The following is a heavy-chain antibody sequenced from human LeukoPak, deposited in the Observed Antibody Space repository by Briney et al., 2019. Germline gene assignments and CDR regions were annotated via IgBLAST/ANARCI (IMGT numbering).Heavy chain of an antibody. CDR2: ISSSDSTI. D-gene: IGHD2-2*01. J-gene: IGHJ3*02. CDR3: ASWFGHCSSTSCYGPDAFDI. CDR1: GFTFSDYY. V-gene: IGHV3-11*01. Sequence: GGPLRLSCAASGFTFSDYYMSCIRQAPGKAREWVSYISSSDSTIYYADSVKGRFTISRDNAKNSLYLQMNSLRAEDTAVYYCASWFGHCSSTSCYGPDAFDIWGQGTMVTVSS.